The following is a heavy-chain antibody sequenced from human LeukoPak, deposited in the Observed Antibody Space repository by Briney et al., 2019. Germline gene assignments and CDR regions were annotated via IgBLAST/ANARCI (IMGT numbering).Heavy chain of an antibody. D-gene: IGHD5-18*01. CDR1: GGSISSSSYY. Sequence: PSETLSLTCTVSGGSISSSSYYWGWIRQPPGKGLEWIGSIYYSGSTYYNPSLKSRVTISVDTSKNQFSLKLSSVTAADTAVYYCARDTRVTLSPPRGLFDYWGQGTLVTVSS. V-gene: IGHV4-39*07. J-gene: IGHJ4*02. CDR3: ARDTRVTLSPPRGLFDY. CDR2: IYYSGST.